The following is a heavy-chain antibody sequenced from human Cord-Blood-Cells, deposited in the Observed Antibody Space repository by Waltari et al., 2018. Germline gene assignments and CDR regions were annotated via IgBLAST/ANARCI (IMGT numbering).Heavy chain of an antibody. CDR2: IYYSGST. Sequence: QLQLQESGPGLVKPSETLSLTCTVSGGSISSSSYYWGWIRQPPGKGLEWIGSIYYSGSTYYNTSLKSRVTISVDTSKNQFSLKLSSVTAADTAVYYCASEYSSSSNWFDPWGQGTLVTVSS. V-gene: IGHV4-39*01. J-gene: IGHJ5*02. D-gene: IGHD6-6*01. CDR1: GGSISSSSYY. CDR3: ASEYSSSSNWFDP.